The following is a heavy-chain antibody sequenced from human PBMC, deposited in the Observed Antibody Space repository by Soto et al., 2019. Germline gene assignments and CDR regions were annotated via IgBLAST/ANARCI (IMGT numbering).Heavy chain of an antibody. CDR1: GYTFTNYW. CDR3: ARGIQPPTLSPWDV. D-gene: IGHD1-1*01. Sequence: GESLKISCKGSGYTFTNYWIGWVRQMPGKGPEWMGIIYPGDSDTKYNPSFQGQVTISADKSITTTYLQWSSLKASDTAIYYCARGIQPPTLSPWDVWGPGTSVTVSS. J-gene: IGHJ6*01. V-gene: IGHV5-51*01. CDR2: IYPGDSDT.